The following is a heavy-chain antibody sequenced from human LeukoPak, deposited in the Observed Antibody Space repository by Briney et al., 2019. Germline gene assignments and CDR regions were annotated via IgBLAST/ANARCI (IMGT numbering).Heavy chain of an antibody. J-gene: IGHJ3*02. CDR2: IYHSGST. D-gene: IGHD2-2*01. CDR1: GGSISSGGYS. Sequence: PSETLSLTCAVSGGSISSGGYSWSWIRQPPGKGLEWIGYIYHSGSTYYNPSLKSRVTISVDRSKNQFSLKLSSVTAADTAVYYCARAGYQLPNDAFDIWGQGTMVTVSS. V-gene: IGHV4-30-2*01. CDR3: ARAGYQLPNDAFDI.